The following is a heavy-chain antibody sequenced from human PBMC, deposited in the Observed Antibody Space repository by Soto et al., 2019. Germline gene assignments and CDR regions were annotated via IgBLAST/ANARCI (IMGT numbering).Heavy chain of an antibody. D-gene: IGHD3-16*01. CDR2: IYYSGST. V-gene: IGHV4-39*01. J-gene: IGHJ4*02. CDR1: GGSISSSSYY. CDR3: ARLMLGTLRGYFDY. Sequence: QLQLQESGPGLVKPSETLSLTCIVSGGSISSSSYYWGWIRQPPGKGLEWIGSIYYSGSTYYNPYLKSRVPISVDTSKNQFSLKLSSVTAADTAVYYCARLMLGTLRGYFDYWGQGTLVTVSS.